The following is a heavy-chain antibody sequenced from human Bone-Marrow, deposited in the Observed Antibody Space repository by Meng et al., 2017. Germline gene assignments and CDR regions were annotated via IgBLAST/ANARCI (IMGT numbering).Heavy chain of an antibody. CDR3: ARGAMTTVSDWFDP. V-gene: IGHV4-30-2*01. CDR2: IYESGST. D-gene: IGHD4-17*01. J-gene: IGHJ5*02. CDR1: GGSISMGGYS. Sequence: QLQLQESGSGLVKPSQTLSLTCAVSGGSISMGGYSWSWIRQPPGKGLEWIGYIYESGSTYYSPSLKSRVTISVDRSKNQFSLRLSSVTAADTAVYYCARGAMTTVSDWFDPWGQGTLVTVSS.